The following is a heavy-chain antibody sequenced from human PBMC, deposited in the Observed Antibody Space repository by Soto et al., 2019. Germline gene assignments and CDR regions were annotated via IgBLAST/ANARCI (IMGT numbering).Heavy chain of an antibody. J-gene: IGHJ6*01. D-gene: IGHD1-7*01. Sequence: QVHLVQSGNEVKKPGASVRVSCKASGYSFTSYGVSWVRQAPGQGLEWMGWSSAYSGDTHYAQKFQGRVTMTTDTYSNAAYMDLRSLRLHGAAEYYCARDVNVGFSDGYWHYCLELWGQGTTVTVSS. V-gene: IGHV1-18*01. CDR1: GYSFTSYG. CDR2: SSAYSGDT. CDR3: ARDVNVGFSDGYWHYCLEL.